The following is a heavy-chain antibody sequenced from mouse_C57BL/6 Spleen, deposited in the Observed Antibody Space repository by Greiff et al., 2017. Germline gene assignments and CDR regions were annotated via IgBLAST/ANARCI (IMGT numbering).Heavy chain of an antibody. Sequence: QVQLQQPGAELVRPGTSVKLSCKASGYTFTSYWMHWVKQRPGQGLEWIGVIDPSDSYTNYNQKFKGKATLTVDTSSSTAYMQLSSLTSEDSAVYYCARSGDYYGSRRYFDYGGQGTTLTVSS. CDR2: IDPSDSYT. J-gene: IGHJ2*01. D-gene: IGHD1-1*01. CDR3: ARSGDYYGSRRYFDY. V-gene: IGHV1-59*01. CDR1: GYTFTSYW.